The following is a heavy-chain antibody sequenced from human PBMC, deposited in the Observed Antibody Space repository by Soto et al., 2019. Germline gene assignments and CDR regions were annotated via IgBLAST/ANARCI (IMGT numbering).Heavy chain of an antibody. Sequence: QVQLVQSGAEVKKPGASVKVSCKASGYTFSSYFISWVRQAPGQGLEWMGCISAYNGNTNYAQNLQGRVTMTTDTSTSTAYMALRSLRSDDPAAYYCARDLPPVDYGGQGTLVPVSS. CDR1: GYTFSSYF. V-gene: IGHV1-18*01. CDR2: ISAYNGNT. CDR3: ARDLPPVDY. J-gene: IGHJ4*02.